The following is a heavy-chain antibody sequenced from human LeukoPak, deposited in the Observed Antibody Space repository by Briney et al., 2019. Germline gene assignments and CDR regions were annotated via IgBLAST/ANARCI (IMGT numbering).Heavy chain of an antibody. V-gene: IGHV1-2*02. CDR3: ARAGWFGENWSDP. J-gene: IGHJ5*02. CDR2: INPNSGGT. D-gene: IGHD3-10*01. CDR1: GYTFTGYY. Sequence: ASVKVSCKASGYTFTGYYMHWVRQAPGQGLEWMGWINPNSGGTNYAQKFQGRVTMTRDTSISTAYMELSRLRSDDTAVYYCARAGWFGENWSDPWGQGTLVTVSS.